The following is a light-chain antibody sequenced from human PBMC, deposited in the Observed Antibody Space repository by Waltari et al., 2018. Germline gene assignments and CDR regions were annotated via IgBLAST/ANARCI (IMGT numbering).Light chain of an antibody. J-gene: IGLJ2*01. V-gene: IGLV1-44*01. CDR2: TND. CDR3: SAWDDSLNGVV. Sequence: QSVLTQPPSASGTPGQRVTISCSGSRSNIGSRTVNWYQQFPGTAPNRSIYTNDQRPSGVPDRFSASKSGTSASLAISGLQSEDEADYYCSAWDDSLNGVVFGGGTKLTVL. CDR1: RSNIGSRT.